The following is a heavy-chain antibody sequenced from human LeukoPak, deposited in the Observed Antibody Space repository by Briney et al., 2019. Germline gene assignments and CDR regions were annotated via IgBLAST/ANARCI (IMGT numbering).Heavy chain of an antibody. J-gene: IGHJ6*03. CDR3: ARVDDGYSSSWYGYYYMDV. CDR1: GGSISRYY. CDR2: IYYSGST. V-gene: IGHV4-59*01. Sequence: SETLSLTCTVSGGSISRYYWSWIRQSPGRGLEWIGYIYYSGSTKYNPSLKSRVTILVDTSKNQFSLKLSSVTAADTAVYYCARVDDGYSSSWYGYYYMDVWGKGTTVTISS. D-gene: IGHD6-13*01.